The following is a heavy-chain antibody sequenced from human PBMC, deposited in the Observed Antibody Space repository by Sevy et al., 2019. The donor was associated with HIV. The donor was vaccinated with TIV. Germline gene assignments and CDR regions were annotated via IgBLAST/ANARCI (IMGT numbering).Heavy chain of an antibody. CDR3: ARYMGSSWAGSYYYYYGMDV. CDR2: ISSSSSYI. Sequence: GGSLRLSCAASGFTFSSYSMNWVRQAPGKGLEWVSSISSSSSYIYYADSVKGRFTISRDNAKNSLYLQLNSLRAEDTAVYYCARYMGSSWAGSYYYYYGMDVWGQGTTVTVSS. D-gene: IGHD6-13*01. CDR1: GFTFSSYS. J-gene: IGHJ6*02. V-gene: IGHV3-21*01.